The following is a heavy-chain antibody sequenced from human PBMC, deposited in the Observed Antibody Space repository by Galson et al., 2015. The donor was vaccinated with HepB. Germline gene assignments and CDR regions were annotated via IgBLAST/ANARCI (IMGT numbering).Heavy chain of an antibody. V-gene: IGHV3-11*01. J-gene: IGHJ4*02. CDR3: ARDGAGPYFDS. Sequence: SLRLSCAASGFTFSDYYMSWIRQAPGKGLEWLSYISGRDGITSYADSVKGRLTISRDNAKNLVYLQISSLRAEDTAVYYCARDGAGPYFDSWGQGTLVTVSS. CDR2: ISGRDGIT. D-gene: IGHD6-19*01. CDR1: GFTFSDYY.